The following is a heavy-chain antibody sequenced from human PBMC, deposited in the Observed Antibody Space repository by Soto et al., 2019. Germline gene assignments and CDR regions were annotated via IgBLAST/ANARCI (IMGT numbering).Heavy chain of an antibody. CDR3: ARDLPCYGSGSYSLDP. D-gene: IGHD3-10*01. CDR1: GGSISSYY. Sequence: QVQLQESGPGLVKPSETLSLTCTVSGGSISSYYWSWIRQPAGQGLEWIGRIYTSGSTNYNPSLKSRVTMSVDTSKNQFSLKLSSVTAADTAVYYCARDLPCYGSGSYSLDPWGQGTLVTVSS. J-gene: IGHJ5*02. V-gene: IGHV4-4*07. CDR2: IYTSGST.